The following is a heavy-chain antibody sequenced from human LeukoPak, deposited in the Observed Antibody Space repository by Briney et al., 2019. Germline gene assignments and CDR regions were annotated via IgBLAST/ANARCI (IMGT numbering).Heavy chain of an antibody. Sequence: GASVKVSCKASGYTFTGYYMHWVRQAPGQGLEWMGWINPNSGGTNYAQKFQGRVTMTRDTSISTAYMELSRLRSDDTAVYCCARAMVRGAIYYYYYMDVWGKGTTVTISS. CDR1: GYTFTGYY. J-gene: IGHJ6*03. V-gene: IGHV1-2*02. CDR3: ARAMVRGAIYYYYYMDV. CDR2: INPNSGGT. D-gene: IGHD3-10*01.